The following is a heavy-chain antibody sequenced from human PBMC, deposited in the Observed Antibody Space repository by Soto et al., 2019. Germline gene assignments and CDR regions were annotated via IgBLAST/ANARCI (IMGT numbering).Heavy chain of an antibody. V-gene: IGHV3-7*01. CDR2: IKQDGSDK. J-gene: IGHJ4*02. Sequence: EVQLVESGGGLVQPGGSLRLSCAASGFTLSSYWMNWVRQAPGKGLEWVANIKQDGSDKYYVDSVKGRFFISRDNAKNSLYLQINSLRAEDTAVYYCAKDYGPKAPYPYSNTHTDFWGQGTRVTVSS. CDR3: AKDYGPKAPYPYSNTHTDF. CDR1: GFTLSSYW. D-gene: IGHD6-13*01.